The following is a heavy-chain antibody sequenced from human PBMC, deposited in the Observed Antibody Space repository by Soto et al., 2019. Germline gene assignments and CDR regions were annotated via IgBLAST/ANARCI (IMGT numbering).Heavy chain of an antibody. CDR3: ARHGAPPGVVPVGKYYYYYGMDV. D-gene: IGHD2-2*01. Sequence: GASLKISCKDSGYSFTTYWIGWVRQMPGKGLEWMGIIYPGDSDTRYSPSFQGQVTLSVDKSISTAYLHWTSLQASATAMDYCARHGAPPGVVPVGKYYYYYGMDVWGQGTTGTVAS. CDR2: IYPGDSDT. J-gene: IGHJ6*02. CDR1: GYSFTTYW. V-gene: IGHV5-51*01.